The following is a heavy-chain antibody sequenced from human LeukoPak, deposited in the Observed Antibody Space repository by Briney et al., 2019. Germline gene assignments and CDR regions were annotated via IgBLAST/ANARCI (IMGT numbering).Heavy chain of an antibody. CDR1: GGSISSSSYY. CDR2: IYYSGST. CDR3: ARPLLRGDYFDY. D-gene: IGHD1-26*01. J-gene: IGHJ4*02. Sequence: SETLSLTCTVSGGSISSSSYYWGWIRQPPGKGLEWIGSIYYSGSTYYNPSLKSRVTISVDTSKNQFSLKLSSVTAADTAVYYCARPLLRGDYFDYWDQGTLVTVSS. V-gene: IGHV4-39*01.